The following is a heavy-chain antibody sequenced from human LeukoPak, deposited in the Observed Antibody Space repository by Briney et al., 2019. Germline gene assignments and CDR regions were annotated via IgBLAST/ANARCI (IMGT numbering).Heavy chain of an antibody. CDR3: AVAVAGTRPYFDY. D-gene: IGHD6-19*01. V-gene: IGHV3-74*01. J-gene: IGHJ4*02. CDR2: INSDGSST. Sequence: GGSLRLSCAASGFTFSSYWMHWVRQAPGKGLVWVSRINSDGSSTSYADSVKGRFTISRDNAKNTLYLQMNSPRAEDTAVYYCAVAVAGTRPYFDYWGQGTLVTVSS. CDR1: GFTFSSYW.